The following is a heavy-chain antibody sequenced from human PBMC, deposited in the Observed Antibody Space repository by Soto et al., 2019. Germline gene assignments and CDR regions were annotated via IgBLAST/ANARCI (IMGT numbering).Heavy chain of an antibody. V-gene: IGHV4-31*03. J-gene: IGHJ4*02. CDR2: IYYSGST. CDR1: GSSISSSGYY. CDR3: ARDSAAAGTTL. Sequence: LFLTCTVSGSSISSSGYYWSWIRQHPGKGLEWIGYIYYSGSTYYNPSLKSRVTISVDTSKNQFSLKLSSVTAADTAVYYCARDSAAAGTTLWGQGTPVTVSS. D-gene: IGHD6-13*01.